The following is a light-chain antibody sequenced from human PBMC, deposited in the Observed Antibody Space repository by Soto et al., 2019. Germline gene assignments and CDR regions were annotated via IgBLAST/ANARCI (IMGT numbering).Light chain of an antibody. Sequence: DIQMTQSPSSLSASVGDRVTITCQASQDITNDLNWYQQKPGKAPKILNYEASNLKTGVPSRFSGSGSGTDFTFTISSLQPEDIATYFCQQYDNVPLTFGGGTKVQIK. CDR3: QQYDNVPLT. CDR2: EAS. CDR1: QDITND. V-gene: IGKV1-33*01. J-gene: IGKJ4*01.